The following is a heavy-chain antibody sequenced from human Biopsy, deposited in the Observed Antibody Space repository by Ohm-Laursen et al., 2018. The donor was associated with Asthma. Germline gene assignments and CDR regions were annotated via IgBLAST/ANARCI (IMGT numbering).Heavy chain of an antibody. CDR1: GGSITSSSYY. Sequence: SETLSLTCTVSGGSITSSSYYWGWIRQPPGEGMEWIGSMYHSGSPYYHPSLKSRATISVDTSKNHLSLKMSSVTAADTAVYFCVRHQYSSSWSTFDYWGQGALVTVSS. D-gene: IGHD3-22*01. J-gene: IGHJ4*02. CDR2: MYHSGSP. CDR3: VRHQYSSSWSTFDY. V-gene: IGHV4-39*01.